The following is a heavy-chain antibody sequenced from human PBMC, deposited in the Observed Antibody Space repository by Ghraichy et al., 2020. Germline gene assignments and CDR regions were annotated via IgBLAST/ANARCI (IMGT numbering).Heavy chain of an antibody. CDR3: ARGKRDGTWDVFDI. CDR1: GFTFSSYD. CDR2: IGTAGET. J-gene: IGHJ3*02. Sequence: GGSLRLSCAASGFTFSSYDMFWVRQATGKGLEWVSAIGTAGETYYPGSVKGRFTISRENATNSLYLQMSSLRAGDTAVYYCARGKRDGTWDVFDIWGQGTMVTVSS. V-gene: IGHV3-13*01. D-gene: IGHD1-26*01.